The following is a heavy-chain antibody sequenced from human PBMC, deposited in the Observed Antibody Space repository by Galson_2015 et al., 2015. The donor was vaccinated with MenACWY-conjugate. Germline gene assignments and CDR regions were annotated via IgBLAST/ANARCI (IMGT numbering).Heavy chain of an antibody. J-gene: IGHJ4*02. CDR1: GFTFSHHG. V-gene: IGHV3-48*03. CDR2: ISASGGTI. D-gene: IGHD4-17*01. CDR3: ATSTVTTDLQPFDY. Sequence: SLRLSCAASGFTFSHHGMNWVRQAPGKGLEWVSYISASGGTIYYADSLKGRLTISRDNAKNSLYLQMNSLRPEDTAVYYCATSTVTTDLQPFDYWGQGTLVTVSS.